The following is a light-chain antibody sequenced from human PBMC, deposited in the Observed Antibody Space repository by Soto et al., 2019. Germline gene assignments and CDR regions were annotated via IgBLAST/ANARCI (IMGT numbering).Light chain of an antibody. CDR3: QPYNSYSRT. CDR2: KAS. Sequence: DIQMTQSPFTLSASVXDRVTITCRASESIDSWLAWYQHKPGKAPKLLIFKASTLETGVPSRFSGSGSETEFTLTISSLQPDDSATYYCQPYNSYSRTFGQGTKVDI. J-gene: IGKJ1*01. V-gene: IGKV1-5*03. CDR1: ESIDSW.